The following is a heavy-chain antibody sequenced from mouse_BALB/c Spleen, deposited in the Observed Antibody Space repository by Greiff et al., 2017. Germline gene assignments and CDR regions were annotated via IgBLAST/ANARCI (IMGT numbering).Heavy chain of an antibody. D-gene: IGHD2-14*01. V-gene: IGHV1-12*01. CDR2: IYPGNGGT. CDR1: GYTFTSYN. J-gene: IGHJ1*01. Sequence: QVQLKQSGAELVRSGASVKMSCKASGYTFTSYNMHWVKQTPGQGLEWIGYIYPGNGGTNYNQKFKGKATLTADTSSSTAYMQISSLTSEDSAVYFCARDRYDGSYWYFDVWGAGTTDTVSS. CDR3: ARDRYDGSYWYFDV.